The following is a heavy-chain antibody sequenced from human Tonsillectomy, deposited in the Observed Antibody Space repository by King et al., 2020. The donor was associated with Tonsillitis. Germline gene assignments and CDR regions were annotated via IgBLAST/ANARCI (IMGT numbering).Heavy chain of an antibody. CDR1: GFTFSSYA. Sequence: VQLVESGGGVVQPGRSLRLSCAASGFTFSSYAMHWVRQAPGKGLEWVPVISYDGSNKYYADSVKGRFTISRDNSKNTLYLQMNSLRAEDTAVYYCARDKGGGYSSGWTEYYFDYWGQGTLVTVSS. CDR3: ARDKGGGYSSGWTEYYFDY. CDR2: ISYDGSNK. V-gene: IGHV3-30*04. D-gene: IGHD6-19*01. J-gene: IGHJ4*02.